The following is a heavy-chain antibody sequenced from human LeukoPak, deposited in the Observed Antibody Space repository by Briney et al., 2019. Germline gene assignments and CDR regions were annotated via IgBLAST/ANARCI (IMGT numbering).Heavy chain of an antibody. J-gene: IGHJ4*02. V-gene: IGHV4-4*07. D-gene: IGHD1-26*01. CDR1: GGSVRSYW. CDR2: IYSTGST. Sequence: SETLSLTCDVSGGSVRSYWWGWVRQPAGKGLEWLGRIYSTGSTRFNPSLKSRLTLSIDTSTNQFSLTLTSVTAADTAIYFCARQGYTVSYYFLDYWSQGTLVTVSS. CDR3: ARQGYTVSYYFLDY.